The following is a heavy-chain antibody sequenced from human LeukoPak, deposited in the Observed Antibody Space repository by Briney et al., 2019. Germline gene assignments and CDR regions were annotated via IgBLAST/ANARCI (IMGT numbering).Heavy chain of an antibody. CDR1: GYTFTSYG. V-gene: IGHV1-18*01. CDR2: ISAYNGNT. D-gene: IGHD6-6*01. J-gene: IGHJ4*02. Sequence: ASVEVSCKASGYTFTSYGISWVRQAPGQGLEWMGWISAYNGNTNYAQKLQGRVTMTTDTSTSTAYMELRSLRSDDTAVYYCARSRIAARPGTFDYWGQGTLVTVSS. CDR3: ARSRIAARPGTFDY.